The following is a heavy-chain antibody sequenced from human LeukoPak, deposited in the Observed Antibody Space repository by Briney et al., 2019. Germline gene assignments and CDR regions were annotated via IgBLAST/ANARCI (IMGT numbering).Heavy chain of an antibody. D-gene: IGHD2-21*01. V-gene: IGHV4-39*07. CDR1: VGSISSSSSY. J-gene: IGHJ4*02. CDR3: ARDRARVVDY. CDR2: IYYSGST. Sequence: SETRSLTGTVSVGSISSSSSYWGWIRRPPGRGLEWIGSIYYSGSTYYNPSLKSRVTISVDTSKNQFSLKLSSVTAADTAVYYCARDRARVVDYWGQGTLVTVSS.